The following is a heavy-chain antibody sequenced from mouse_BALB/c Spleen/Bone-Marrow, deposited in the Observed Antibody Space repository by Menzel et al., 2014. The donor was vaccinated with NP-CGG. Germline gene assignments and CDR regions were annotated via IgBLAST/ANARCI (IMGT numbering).Heavy chain of an antibody. CDR3: AKLGGYFDY. V-gene: IGHV2-6-5*01. D-gene: IGHD4-1*01. CDR2: IWGGGIT. J-gene: IGHJ2*01. Sequence: VQLQQSGPGLVAPSQSLSITCTVSGFSLTDYGVSWIRQPPGKGLEWLGVIWGGGITYYNSALKSSLTISKDNSKSQVFLKMNSLQTDDTAMYYCAKLGGYFDYWGHGTTLTVSS. CDR1: GFSLTDYG.